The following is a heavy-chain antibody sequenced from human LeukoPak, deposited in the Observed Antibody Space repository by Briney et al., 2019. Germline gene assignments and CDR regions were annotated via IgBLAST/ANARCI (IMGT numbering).Heavy chain of an antibody. J-gene: IGHJ5*02. V-gene: IGHV4-39*06. CDR2: IYYSGST. D-gene: IGHD6-13*01. CDR1: GGSISSSSYY. Sequence: SETLSLTCTVSGGSISSSSYYWGWIRQPPGKGLEWIGSIYYSGSTYYNPSLKSRVTISVDTSKNQFTLKLSSVTAADTAVYYCARDPTEIAAADFAWFDPWGQGTLVTVSS. CDR3: ARDPTEIAAADFAWFDP.